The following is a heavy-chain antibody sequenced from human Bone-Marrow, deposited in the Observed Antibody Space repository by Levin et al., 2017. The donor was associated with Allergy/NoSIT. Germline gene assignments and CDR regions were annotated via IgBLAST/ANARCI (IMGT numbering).Heavy chain of an antibody. J-gene: IGHJ4*02. Sequence: LTCTVSGGSISSSTWWSWVRQPPGKGLEWIGEIYHGGRTNYNPSLRSRVTMSVDKSQNQFSLNLNSVTAADTAVYYCARDPLDYGTNSGNYWGQGTLVTVSS. CDR3: ARDPLDYGTNSGNY. V-gene: IGHV4-4*02. CDR2: IYHGGRT. CDR1: GGSISSSTW. D-gene: IGHD4-17*01.